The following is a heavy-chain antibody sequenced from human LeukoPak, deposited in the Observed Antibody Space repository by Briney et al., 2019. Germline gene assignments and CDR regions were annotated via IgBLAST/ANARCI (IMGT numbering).Heavy chain of an antibody. CDR3: AMAVIGSGWTLDY. V-gene: IGHV3-23*01. D-gene: IGHD6-19*01. CDR1: GFTFISYA. Sequence: PGGSLRLSCAASGFTFISYAMSWVRQAPGKGLEWVSSISGSGGRTSYADSVQGRFTISRDNSRSTLYLELNSLRAEDAAVCFCAMAVIGSGWTLDYWGQGTLVTVS. J-gene: IGHJ4*02. CDR2: ISGSGGRT.